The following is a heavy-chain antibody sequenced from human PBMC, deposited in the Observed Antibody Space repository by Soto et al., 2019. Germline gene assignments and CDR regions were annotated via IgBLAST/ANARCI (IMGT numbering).Heavy chain of an antibody. Sequence: GGSLRLSCAASGFTFSTYWMSWVRQAPGKGLEWVANINQDVSEKYYVDSVKGRFTISRDNARNSLYLQVNSLRADDTAMFYCARSSGYHDTYPTNQYFHHWGHGTLVTVSS. CDR2: INQDVSEK. CDR1: GFTFSTYW. V-gene: IGHV3-7*01. J-gene: IGHJ1*01. CDR3: ARSSGYHDTYPTNQYFHH. D-gene: IGHD3-22*01.